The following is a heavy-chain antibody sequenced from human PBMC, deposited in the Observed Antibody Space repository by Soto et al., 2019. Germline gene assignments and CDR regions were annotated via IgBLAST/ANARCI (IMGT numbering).Heavy chain of an antibody. CDR2: IYGTGNT. CDR1: GGSITSSFY. D-gene: IGHD6-13*01. V-gene: IGHV4-39*01. Sequence: QLQLQESGPGLVKPSETLSLSCTVSGGSITSSFYWGWIRQPPGKGLEWIGSIYGTGNTYYNPSLKGRVTISADTSKNQFSLNQISVTAADTAVYYCRCSSRYSTDVWGQGATVTVSS. CDR3: RCSSRYSTDV. J-gene: IGHJ6*02.